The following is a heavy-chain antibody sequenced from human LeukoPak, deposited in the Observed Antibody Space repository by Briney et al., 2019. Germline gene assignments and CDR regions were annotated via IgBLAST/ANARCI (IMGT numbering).Heavy chain of an antibody. CDR2: ISSSGSTI. D-gene: IGHD5-18*01. J-gene: IGHJ4*02. CDR3: ARERGYTRDLDY. V-gene: IGHV3-11*04. CDR1: GFTFSNAW. Sequence: GGSLRLSCAASGFTFSNAWMSWVRQAPGKGLEWVSYISSSGSTIYYADSVKGRFTISRDNAKNSLYLQMNSLRAEDTAVYYCARERGYTRDLDYWGQGTLVTVSS.